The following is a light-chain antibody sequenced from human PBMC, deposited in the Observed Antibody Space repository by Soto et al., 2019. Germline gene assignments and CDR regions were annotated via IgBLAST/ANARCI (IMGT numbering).Light chain of an antibody. CDR3: QQSYSIPWT. Sequence: DIPMTQSPSSLSASVGDRVTITCRASQSISNYLKWYQQKPGKAPTILLYAASSLQSGVPSRFRGSGSGTDFTLIISSLQPEDFATYYCQQSYSIPWTFGQGTKVEV. CDR1: QSISNY. CDR2: AAS. V-gene: IGKV1-39*01. J-gene: IGKJ1*01.